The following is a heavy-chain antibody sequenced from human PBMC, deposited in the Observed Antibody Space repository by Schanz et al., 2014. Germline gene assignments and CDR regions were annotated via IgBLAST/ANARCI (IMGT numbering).Heavy chain of an antibody. J-gene: IGHJ3*02. D-gene: IGHD1-26*01. CDR2: ITSTSRYI. CDR1: GFTFSNYT. V-gene: IGHV3-21*01. Sequence: EVQLVESGGGLVKPGGSLRLSCAASGFTFSNYTMYWVRQAPGKGLEWVSSITSTSRYIYYADSLKGRFTISRDNAKNSVYLQMNSLRAEDTAEYYCARGPSATYYDAFDIWGQGTMVIVSS. CDR3: ARGPSATYYDAFDI.